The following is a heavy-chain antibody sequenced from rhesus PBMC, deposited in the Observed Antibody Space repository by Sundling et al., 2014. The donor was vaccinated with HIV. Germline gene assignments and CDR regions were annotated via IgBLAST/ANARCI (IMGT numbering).Heavy chain of an antibody. J-gene: IGHJ4*01. CDR3: ARDGYCTGSGCFPFDY. Sequence: QLQLQESGPGLVKPSETLSLTCAVSGGSISSYYWSWIRQSPGKGLEWIGFISGSGGSTNDNPSLNIRVTISKDTSKNQFSLKLTSVTAADTAVYYCARDGYCTGSGCFPFDYWGQGVLVTVSS. CDR2: ISGSGGST. CDR1: GGSISSYY. V-gene: IGHV4-173*01. D-gene: IGHD2-21*01.